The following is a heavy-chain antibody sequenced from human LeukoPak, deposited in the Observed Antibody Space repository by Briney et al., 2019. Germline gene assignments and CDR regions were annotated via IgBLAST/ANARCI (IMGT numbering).Heavy chain of an antibody. Sequence: GGSLRLSCAASGFTFSSYEMNWVRQAPGKGLEWLSYISMRGRPIYYADSAKGRFTISRDNAKNSLYLQMNSLRAEDTAVYYCVTGGATSIGIWGQGTLVTVSS. CDR3: VTGGATSIGI. CDR2: ISMRGRPI. CDR1: GFTFSSYE. D-gene: IGHD1-26*01. J-gene: IGHJ4*02. V-gene: IGHV3-48*03.